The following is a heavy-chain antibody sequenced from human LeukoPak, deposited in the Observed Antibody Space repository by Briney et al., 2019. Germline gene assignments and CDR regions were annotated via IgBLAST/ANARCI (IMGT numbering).Heavy chain of an antibody. J-gene: IGHJ4*02. CDR3: ATTVTTGGVLDY. D-gene: IGHD4-17*01. Sequence: ASVKVSCKASGGTFSSYAISWVRQAPGQGLEWMGGIIPIFGTANYAQKFQGRVTITTDESTSTAYMELSSLRSEDTAVYYCATTVTTGGVLDYWGQGTLVTVSS. CDR1: GGTFSSYA. CDR2: IIPIFGTA. V-gene: IGHV1-69*05.